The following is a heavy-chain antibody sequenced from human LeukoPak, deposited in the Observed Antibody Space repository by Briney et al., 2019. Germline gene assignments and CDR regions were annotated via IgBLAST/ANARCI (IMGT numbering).Heavy chain of an antibody. Sequence: SETLSLTCTVSGGSMSPYCWSWMRQPPGKGPEYVGYIFYTGGTNYNPSLKRRVTVSLDTSKNQFSLKLSSVTATDTAVYYCARLGFCRGDNCLDDYWGQGTLVTVSS. CDR2: IFYTGGT. CDR3: ARLGFCRGDNCLDDY. J-gene: IGHJ4*02. CDR1: GGSMSPYC. D-gene: IGHD2-15*01. V-gene: IGHV4-59*08.